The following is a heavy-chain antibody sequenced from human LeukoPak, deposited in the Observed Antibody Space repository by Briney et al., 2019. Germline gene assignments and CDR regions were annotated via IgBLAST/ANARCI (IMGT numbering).Heavy chain of an antibody. J-gene: IGHJ5*02. CDR3: AKKYNTGLDP. CDR2: ISSSGSTI. Sequence: GGSLRLSCAASGFTFSTYEMNWVRQAPGKGLEWGSYISSSGSTIYYADSVKGRLTISRDNSKNTLYLQMNSLRAEDTAVYYCAKKYNTGLDPWGQGTLVTVSS. V-gene: IGHV3-48*03. CDR1: GFTFSTYE. D-gene: IGHD1-14*01.